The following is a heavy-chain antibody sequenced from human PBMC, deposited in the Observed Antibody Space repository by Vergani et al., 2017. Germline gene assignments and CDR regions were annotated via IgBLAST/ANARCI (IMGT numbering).Heavy chain of an antibody. CDR1: GFTFSNYA. Sequence: QLVESGGGWVQPGGSLRLSCVVSGFTFSNYAMNWFRRAPGKGLEWVSGISGSGVSAYYTDSVKGRFTISRDNSQNTVNLQMNSLRVDDTAVYYCAKDLGGCNSISCSYYMDVWGKGTTVTV. J-gene: IGHJ6*03. V-gene: IGHV3-23*04. CDR3: AKDLGGCNSISCSYYMDV. D-gene: IGHD2/OR15-2a*01. CDR2: ISGSGVSA.